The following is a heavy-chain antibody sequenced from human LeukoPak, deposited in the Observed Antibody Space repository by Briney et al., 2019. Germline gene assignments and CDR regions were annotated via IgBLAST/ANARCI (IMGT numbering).Heavy chain of an antibody. Sequence: ASVTVSCKASGYTFTSYGINWVRQAPGQGLEWMGWISAYNGNTNYAQKLQGRVTMTTDTSTSTAYMELRSLRSDDTAVYYCARRNYGSGSYYPDYWGQGTLVTVSS. CDR3: ARRNYGSGSYYPDY. CDR1: GYTFTSYG. D-gene: IGHD3-10*01. CDR2: ISAYNGNT. J-gene: IGHJ4*02. V-gene: IGHV1-18*01.